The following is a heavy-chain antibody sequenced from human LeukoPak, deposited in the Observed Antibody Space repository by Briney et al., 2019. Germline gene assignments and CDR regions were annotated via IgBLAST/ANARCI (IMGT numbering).Heavy chain of an antibody. Sequence: PGGSLRLSCAASGFTFSSYEMNWVRQAPGRGLEWVASIKQDGSQKYYVDSVKGRFTISRDNVQNSLYLQMNSLRAEDTAVYYCARLFRDVTTFDYWGQGTLVTVSS. V-gene: IGHV3-7*01. J-gene: IGHJ4*02. D-gene: IGHD1-1*01. CDR2: IKQDGSQK. CDR3: ARLFRDVTTFDY. CDR1: GFTFSSYE.